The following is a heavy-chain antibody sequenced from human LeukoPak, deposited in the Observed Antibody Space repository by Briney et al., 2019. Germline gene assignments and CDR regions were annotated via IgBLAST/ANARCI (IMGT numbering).Heavy chain of an antibody. V-gene: IGHV4-59*08. J-gene: IGHJ4*02. CDR1: GGSMSSYY. CDR2: VYYSGTT. CDR3: ARSPFGSSWYGFHY. Sequence: SETLSLTCTVSGGSMSSYYWSWIRQPPGKGLEWIGYVYYSGTTNYNPSLESRVTISVDTSKNQFSLNLTSVTAADTAVYYCARSPFGSSWYGFHYWGQGTLVTVSS. D-gene: IGHD2-15*01.